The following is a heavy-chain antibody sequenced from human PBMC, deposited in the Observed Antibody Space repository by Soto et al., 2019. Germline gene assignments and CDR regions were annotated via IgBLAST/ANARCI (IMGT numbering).Heavy chain of an antibody. J-gene: IGHJ4*02. Sequence: ASVKVSCKASGYNFLNYGMSWVRQAPGQGPEWMGWISVYHGNTIYAQNFQGRVTMTTDTSTSTAYMELTSLRSDDTGVYYCARDHGGATMALLYWGQGTLVTVSS. D-gene: IGHD3-10*01. CDR2: ISVYHGNT. CDR1: GYNFLNYG. CDR3: ARDHGGATMALLY. V-gene: IGHV1-18*04.